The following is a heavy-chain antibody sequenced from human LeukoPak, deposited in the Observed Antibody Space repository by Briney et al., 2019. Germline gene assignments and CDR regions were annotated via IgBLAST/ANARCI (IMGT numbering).Heavy chain of an antibody. D-gene: IGHD1-26*01. Sequence: PGGSLRLSCAASGFTFNNCAMTWVRQAPGKGLEWVSSISSSGRFTYSADFAKGRFTISRDNSRNTLYLQMNSLRVEDTAVYYCAKRRRDSAPTIDNWGQGTLVTVSS. CDR3: AKRRRDSAPTIDN. CDR2: ISSSGRFT. CDR1: GFTFNNCA. V-gene: IGHV3-23*01. J-gene: IGHJ4*02.